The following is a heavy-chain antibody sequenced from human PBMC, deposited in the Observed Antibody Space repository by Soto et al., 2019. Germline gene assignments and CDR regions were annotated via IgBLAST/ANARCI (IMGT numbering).Heavy chain of an antibody. V-gene: IGHV1-2*04. CDR1: GYTFTGYY. CDR3: ARATTVTTFDY. CDR2: INPNSGGT. D-gene: IGHD4-17*01. J-gene: IGHJ4*02. Sequence: ASVKVSCKASGYTFTGYYMHWVRQAPGQGLEWMGWINPNSGGTNYAQKFQGWVTMTRNTSISTAYMELSRLRSDDTAVYYCARATTVTTFDYWGQGTLVTVSS.